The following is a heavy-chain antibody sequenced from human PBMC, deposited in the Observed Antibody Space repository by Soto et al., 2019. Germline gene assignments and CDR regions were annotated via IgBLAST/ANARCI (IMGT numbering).Heavy chain of an antibody. CDR1: GVSITTNGYS. CDR2: IYPSGTI. D-gene: IGHD3-3*01. J-gene: IGHJ4*02. Sequence: SETLSLTCAVSGVSITTNGYSWSWIRQPPGKGLEWIGYIYPSGTIFYNPSLNSRVTISADTSNNQFSLGLTSVTAADTAVYFCDNYTDFAKYYFDYWGRGTLVTVSS. V-gene: IGHV4-30-2*01. CDR3: DNYTDFAKYYFDY.